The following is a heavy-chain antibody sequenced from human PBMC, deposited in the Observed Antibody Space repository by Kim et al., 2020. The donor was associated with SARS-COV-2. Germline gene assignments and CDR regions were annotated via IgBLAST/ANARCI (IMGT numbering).Heavy chain of an antibody. CDR1: GLTFSSFA. V-gene: IGHV3-30-3*01. CDR3: VPSAISLFAY. Sequence: GGSLRLSSAASGLTFSSFAFNWVRQAPGKGLEWVAFISYDGGKRYYADSVKGRFTISRDDSKNTLYLDMKSLRTEDTAVYYCVPSAISLFAYWGHGTLVTVSS. J-gene: IGHJ4*01. CDR2: ISYDGGKR. D-gene: IGHD2-2*01.